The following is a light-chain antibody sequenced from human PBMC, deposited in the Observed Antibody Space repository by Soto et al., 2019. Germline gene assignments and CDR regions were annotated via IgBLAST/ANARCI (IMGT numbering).Light chain of an antibody. J-gene: IGKJ1*01. CDR1: QSVSNNF. Sequence: VVLAQFPGTLSLSPGETATLSCGASQSVSNNFLGWYQQKPGLPPRLLIYDASSRANGIPERFSGRGSGTQFTLTISRLEPEDFAVYYCQQYGSTPWTFXRGTKV. CDR2: DAS. V-gene: IGKV3D-20*01. CDR3: QQYGSTPWT.